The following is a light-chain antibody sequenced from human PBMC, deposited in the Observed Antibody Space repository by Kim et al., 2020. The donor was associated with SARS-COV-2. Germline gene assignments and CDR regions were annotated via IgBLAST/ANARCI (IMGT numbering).Light chain of an antibody. CDR2: YDS. V-gene: IGLV3-21*04. Sequence: APGKTARITCGRNNIGSKSVHWYQQKPGQAPVLVIYYDSDRPSGIPERFSGSNSGNTATLTISRVEAGDEADYYCQVWDSSSDHPTFGGGTQLTVL. J-gene: IGLJ3*02. CDR3: QVWDSSSDHPT. CDR1: NIGSKS.